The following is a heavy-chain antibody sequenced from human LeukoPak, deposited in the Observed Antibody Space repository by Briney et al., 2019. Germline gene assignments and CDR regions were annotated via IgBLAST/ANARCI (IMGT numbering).Heavy chain of an antibody. Sequence: SETLSLTCTASGGSISSYYWSWIRQPPGKGLEWIGYISDSGSTNYNSSLKSRVTISVDTSKNQFSLKLSSVTAADTAVYYCARHNSPAFDIWGQGTMVTVSS. CDR2: ISDSGST. CDR1: GGSISSYY. CDR3: ARHNSPAFDI. J-gene: IGHJ3*02. V-gene: IGHV4-59*08.